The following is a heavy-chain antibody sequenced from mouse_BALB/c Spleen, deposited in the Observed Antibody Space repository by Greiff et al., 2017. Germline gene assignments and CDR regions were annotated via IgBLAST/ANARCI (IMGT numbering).Heavy chain of an antibody. D-gene: IGHD1-1*01. J-gene: IGHJ4*01. Sequence: VQLQQSGPSLVKPSQTLSLTCSVTGDSITSGYWNWIRKFPGNKLEYMGYISYSGSTYYNPSLKSRISITRDTSKNQYYLQLNSVTTEDTATYYCARDYGSSYDYAMDYWGQGTSVTVSS. V-gene: IGHV3-8*02. CDR3: ARDYGSSYDYAMDY. CDR2: ISYSGST. CDR1: GDSITSGY.